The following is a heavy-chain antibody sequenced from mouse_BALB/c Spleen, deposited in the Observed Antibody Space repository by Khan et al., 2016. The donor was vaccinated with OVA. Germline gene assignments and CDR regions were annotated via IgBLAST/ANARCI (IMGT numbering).Heavy chain of an antibody. V-gene: IGHV1-4*01. CDR1: GYTFTSNT. J-gene: IGHJ4*01. Sequence: VQLQQSGAELARPGASVRMSCKASGYTFTSNTMHWVKQRPGQGLEWIGYINPRSGYTNYNQNFKDKATLTADKSSSTAYMQLSSLTSEDSAVYYCARRTTGYTMDYWGQGTSGTCSS. CDR3: ARRTTGYTMDY. CDR2: INPRSGYT. D-gene: IGHD2-14*01.